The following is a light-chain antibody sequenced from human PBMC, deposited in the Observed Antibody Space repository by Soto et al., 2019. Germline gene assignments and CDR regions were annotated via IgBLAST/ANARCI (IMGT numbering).Light chain of an antibody. CDR2: KAS. CDR3: QQYNSYYT. Sequence: DIQMTQSPSTLSASVGDRVTITCRASQSISSWLAWYQQKPGKAPKLLIYKASSLESGVPSRFSGSGSGTEVTLTISSLQPDDFATDYCQQYNSYYTFGQGTKLEIK. CDR1: QSISSW. V-gene: IGKV1-5*03. J-gene: IGKJ2*01.